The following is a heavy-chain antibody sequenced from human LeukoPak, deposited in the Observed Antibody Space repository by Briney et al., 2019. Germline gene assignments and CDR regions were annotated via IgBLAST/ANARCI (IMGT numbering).Heavy chain of an antibody. D-gene: IGHD3-3*01. J-gene: IGHJ4*02. V-gene: IGHV4-4*02. CDR2: IYHSGNT. Sequence: SGTLSLTCAVSGGSISSNNWWSWVRQPPGKGLEWIGEIYHSGNTNYNPSLKSRVTISVDKSKNQFSLNLSSVTAADTAVYYCARGGAPGIFFDYWGQGTLVTVSS. CDR1: GGSISSNNW. CDR3: ARGGAPGIFFDY.